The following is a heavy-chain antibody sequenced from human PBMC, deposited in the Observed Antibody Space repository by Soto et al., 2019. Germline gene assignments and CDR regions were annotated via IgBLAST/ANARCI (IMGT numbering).Heavy chain of an antibody. D-gene: IGHD3-3*02. Sequence: SSETLSLTCAVYGGSFSGYYWSWIRQPPGKGLEWIGEINHSGSTNYNPSLKSRVTISVDTSKNQFSLKLSSVTAADTAVYYCARVGFLEWLLTNYYYYYMDVWGKGTTVTVSS. V-gene: IGHV4-34*01. CDR2: INHSGST. CDR3: ARVGFLEWLLTNYYYYYMDV. CDR1: GGSFSGYY. J-gene: IGHJ6*03.